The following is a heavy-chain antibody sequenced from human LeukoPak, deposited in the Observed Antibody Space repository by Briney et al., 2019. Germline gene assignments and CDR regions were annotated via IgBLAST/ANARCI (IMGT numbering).Heavy chain of an antibody. Sequence: SETLSLTCTVSGYSISSGYYWGWIRQPPGKGLEWIGSIYHSGSTYYNPSLKSRVTISVDTSKNQFSLKLSSVTAADTAVYYCARAQVVVAATVDYWGQGTLVTVSS. D-gene: IGHD2-15*01. CDR3: ARAQVVVAATVDY. CDR1: GYSISSGYY. V-gene: IGHV4-38-2*02. J-gene: IGHJ4*02. CDR2: IYHSGST.